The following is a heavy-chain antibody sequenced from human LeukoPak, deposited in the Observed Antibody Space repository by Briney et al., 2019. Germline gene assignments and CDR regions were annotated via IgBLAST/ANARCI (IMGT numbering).Heavy chain of an antibody. D-gene: IGHD2-2*01. Sequence: ASVKVSCKASGYTFTSYGISWVRQAPGQGLEWMGWISAYNGNTNYAQKLQGRVTMTTDTSTSTACMELRSLRSDDTAVYYCVRLPIFYCSSTSCYYFDYWGQGTLVTVSS. V-gene: IGHV1-18*01. J-gene: IGHJ4*02. CDR2: ISAYNGNT. CDR3: VRLPIFYCSSTSCYYFDY. CDR1: GYTFTSYG.